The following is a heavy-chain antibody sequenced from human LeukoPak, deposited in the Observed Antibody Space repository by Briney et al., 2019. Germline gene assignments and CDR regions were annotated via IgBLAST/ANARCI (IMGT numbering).Heavy chain of an antibody. CDR2: ISFNSDYI. CDR3: ARYPLSSSWYFFDY. V-gene: IGHV3-21*01. CDR1: GFTFSAYS. D-gene: IGHD6-13*01. Sequence: PGGSLRLSCVVSGFTFSAYSMNWVRQAPGKGLEWVSSISFNSDYIYYADSVKGRFTISRDDAKNSLYLRMNSLRAEDTAVYYCARYPLSSSWYFFDYWGQGTLVTVSS. J-gene: IGHJ4*02.